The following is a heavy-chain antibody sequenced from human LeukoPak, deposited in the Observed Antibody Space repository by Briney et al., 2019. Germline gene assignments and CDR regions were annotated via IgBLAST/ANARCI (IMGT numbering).Heavy chain of an antibody. CDR2: IITIFGTA. J-gene: IGHJ6*02. CDR3: ASPPGTATGFNYYYYYGMDV. D-gene: IGHD1-14*01. CDR1: GGTFSSYA. V-gene: IGHV1-69*13. Sequence: SVTVSCKASGGTFSSYAISWVRQAPGQGLEWMGGIITIFGTANYAQKFQGRVTITADESTSTAYMELSSLRSEDTAVYYCASPPGTATGFNYYYYYGMDVWGQGATVTVSS.